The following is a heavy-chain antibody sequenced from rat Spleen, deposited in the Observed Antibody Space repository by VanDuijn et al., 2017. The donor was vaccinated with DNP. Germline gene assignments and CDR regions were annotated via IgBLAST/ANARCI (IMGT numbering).Heavy chain of an antibody. J-gene: IGHJ2*01. CDR1: GFTFSDYH. V-gene: IGHV5S10*01. CDR3: ATQAPIYNNDQFHFDY. CDR2: IIYDGSRT. D-gene: IGHD1-10*01. Sequence: EVQLVESGGGLVQPGRSLKLSCVVSGFTFSDYHMAWVRQAPKKGLEWVATIIYDGSRTSYRDSVKGRFILARDNAKNTLYLHMDSLRSEDTATYYFATQAPIYNNDQFHFDYWGQGVMVTVSS.